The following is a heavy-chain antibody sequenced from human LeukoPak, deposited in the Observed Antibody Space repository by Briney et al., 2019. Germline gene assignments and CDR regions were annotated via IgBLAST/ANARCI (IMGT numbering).Heavy chain of an antibody. CDR3: ARGAGVRFLEWLPHRAYLPHAFDI. V-gene: IGHV3-13*01. D-gene: IGHD3-3*01. CDR2: IGTAGDT. Sequence: PGGSLRLSCAASGFTFSSYDMPWVRQATGKGLEWVSAIGTAGDTYYPGSVKGRFTISRENAKNSLYLQMNSLRAGDTAVYYCARGAGVRFLEWLPHRAYLPHAFDIWGQGTMVTVSS. CDR1: GFTFSSYD. J-gene: IGHJ3*02.